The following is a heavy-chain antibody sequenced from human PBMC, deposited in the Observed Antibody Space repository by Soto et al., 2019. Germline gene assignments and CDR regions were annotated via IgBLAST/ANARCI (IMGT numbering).Heavy chain of an antibody. CDR3: AKDWLSLMITFGGVIAYDY. CDR2: IWYDGSNK. J-gene: IGHJ4*02. D-gene: IGHD3-16*02. Sequence: GGSKRLSSAASGFTFSSYCMHWVRQTPGKGLEWVAVIWYDGSNKYYADSVKGRFTISRDNSKNTLYLQMNSLRAEDTAVYYCAKDWLSLMITFGGVIAYDYWGQGTLVTVSS. V-gene: IGHV3-30*02. CDR1: GFTFSSYC.